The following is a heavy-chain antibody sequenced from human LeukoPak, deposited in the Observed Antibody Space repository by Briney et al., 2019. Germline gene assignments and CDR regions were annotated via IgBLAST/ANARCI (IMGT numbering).Heavy chain of an antibody. Sequence: GGSLRLSCAASGFTFSNYAMSWVRQAPGRGLEWVSAISGSSGLTYYADSVKGRFTISRDNSKNTLFLQMNSLRAEDTAVYYCARRGESASYGDYRFDYWGQGALVTVSS. V-gene: IGHV3-23*01. D-gene: IGHD4-17*01. J-gene: IGHJ4*02. CDR2: ISGSSGLT. CDR1: GFTFSNYA. CDR3: ARRGESASYGDYRFDY.